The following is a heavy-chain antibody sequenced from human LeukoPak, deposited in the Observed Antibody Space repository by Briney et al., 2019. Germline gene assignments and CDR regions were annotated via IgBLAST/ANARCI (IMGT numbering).Heavy chain of an antibody. V-gene: IGHV6-1*01. CDR2: TYYRSKWFS. J-gene: IGHJ1*01. CDR3: ARGPGYFQH. Sequence: SQTLSLTCAISGDSVSSNSAAWNWIRQSPSRGLEWLGRTYYRSKWFSRYAVSVKSRITINADTSKNRFSLQLNSVTPDDTAVYNCARGPGYFQHCGQSELVTVSS. CDR1: GDSVSSNSAA.